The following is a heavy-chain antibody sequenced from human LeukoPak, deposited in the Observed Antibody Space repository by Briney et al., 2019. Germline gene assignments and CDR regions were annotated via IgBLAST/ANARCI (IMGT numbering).Heavy chain of an antibody. D-gene: IGHD5-24*01. CDR2: IIPIFGTA. CDR1: GYTFTSYD. V-gene: IGHV1-69*13. CDR3: ARVQDGYNGYFDY. J-gene: IGHJ4*02. Sequence: GASVKVSCKASGYTFTSYDINWVRQAPGQGLEWMGGIIPIFGTANYAQKFQGRVTITADESTSTAYMELSSLRSEDTAVYYCARVQDGYNGYFDYWGQGTLVTVSS.